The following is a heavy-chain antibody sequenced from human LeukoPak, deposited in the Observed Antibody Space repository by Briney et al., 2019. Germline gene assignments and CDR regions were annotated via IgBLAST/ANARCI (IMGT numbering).Heavy chain of an antibody. J-gene: IGHJ4*02. D-gene: IGHD3-9*01. V-gene: IGHV4-59*01. CDR3: ARRPRNDILTGTPFDY. CDR2: IYYSGST. Sequence: SETLSLTCTVSGGSISSYYWSWIRQPPGKGLEWIGYIYYSGSTNYNPSLKSRVTISVDTSKNQFSLKLSSVTAADTAVYYCARRPRNDILTGTPFDYWGQGILVTVSS. CDR1: GGSISSYY.